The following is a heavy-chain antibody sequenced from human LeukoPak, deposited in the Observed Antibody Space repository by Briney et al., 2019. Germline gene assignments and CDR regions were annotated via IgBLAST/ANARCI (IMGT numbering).Heavy chain of an antibody. V-gene: IGHV4-39*01. Sequence: NPSETLSVPCTVSGGSISSSCYYWGWIRQPPGKGLEWIGSIYYSGSTYYNPSLKSRVTISVDTSKNQFSLKLSSVTAADTAVYYCARQLITMVRGIIKSKHLYYFDEWGRGTLVTVSS. CDR2: IYYSGST. CDR1: GGSISSSCYY. CDR3: ARQLITMVRGIIKSKHLYYFDE. J-gene: IGHJ4*02. D-gene: IGHD3-10*01.